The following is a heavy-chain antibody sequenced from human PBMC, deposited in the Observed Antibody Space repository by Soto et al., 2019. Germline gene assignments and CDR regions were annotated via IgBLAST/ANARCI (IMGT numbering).Heavy chain of an antibody. D-gene: IGHD3-10*01. Sequence: GGSLRLSCEGSGFTFSRHALHWVRQAPGKGLEWAAVVSKDGSVKYWIESVKGRFTLSRDNSKNTVYLEMNSLRPEDTGVYYCVRSRSGAVADSFDLWGQGTLVTVSS. CDR1: GFTFSRHA. V-gene: IGHV3-30-3*01. CDR2: VSKDGSVK. CDR3: VRSRSGAVADSFDL. J-gene: IGHJ4*02.